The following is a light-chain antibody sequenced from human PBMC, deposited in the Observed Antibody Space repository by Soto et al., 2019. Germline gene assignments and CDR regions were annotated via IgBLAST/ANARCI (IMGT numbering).Light chain of an antibody. CDR3: QSYDSSLTVL. Sequence: SYELTQPPSVSVAPGQTARIPCGGNNIATKSVHWYQQKPGQAPVVVVCNDSDRPSGIPERFSGSNSGNTATLTISRVEAGDEADYYCQSYDSSLTVLFGGGTKLTVL. J-gene: IGLJ2*01. CDR1: NIATKS. V-gene: IGLV3-21*02. CDR2: NDS.